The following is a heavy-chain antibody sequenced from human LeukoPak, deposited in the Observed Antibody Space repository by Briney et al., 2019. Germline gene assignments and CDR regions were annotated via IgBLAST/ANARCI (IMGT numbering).Heavy chain of an antibody. CDR1: GGSFSGYY. CDR2: INHSGST. V-gene: IGHV4-34*01. D-gene: IGHD3-9*01. Sequence: SETLSLTCAVYGGSFSGYYWSWIRQPPGKGLEWIGEINHSGSTNYNPSLKSRVTISVGTSKNQFSLKLSSVTAADTAVYYCARGYDILTGYPLRYWGQGTLVTVSS. CDR3: ARGYDILTGYPLRY. J-gene: IGHJ4*02.